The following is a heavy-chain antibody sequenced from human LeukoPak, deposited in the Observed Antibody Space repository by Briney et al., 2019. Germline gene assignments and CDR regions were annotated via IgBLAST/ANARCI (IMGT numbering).Heavy chain of an antibody. D-gene: IGHD6-19*01. J-gene: IGHJ4*02. Sequence: GGSLRLSCAASGFTFSSYWMHWVRQAQEKGLVWVSSISSDESRTNYADSVKGRFTISRDNAKNTVYLQMNSLRAEDTAVYYCARVRAVAGTEVLYYFDYWGQGTLVTVSS. V-gene: IGHV3-74*01. CDR1: GFTFSSYW. CDR3: ARVRAVAGTEVLYYFDY. CDR2: ISSDESRT.